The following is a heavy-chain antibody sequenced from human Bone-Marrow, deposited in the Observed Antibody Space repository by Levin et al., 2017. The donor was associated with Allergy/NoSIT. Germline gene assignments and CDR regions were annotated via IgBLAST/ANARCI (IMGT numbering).Heavy chain of an antibody. Sequence: ASVKVSCKASGYTFTGYYMHWVRQAPGQGLEWMGRINPNSGGTNYAQKFQGRVTMTRDTSISTAYMELSRLRSDDTAVYYCARVRVNIVVVPAASFDYWGQGTLVTVSS. J-gene: IGHJ4*02. V-gene: IGHV1-2*06. CDR1: GYTFTGYY. CDR2: INPNSGGT. CDR3: ARVRVNIVVVPAASFDY. D-gene: IGHD2-2*01.